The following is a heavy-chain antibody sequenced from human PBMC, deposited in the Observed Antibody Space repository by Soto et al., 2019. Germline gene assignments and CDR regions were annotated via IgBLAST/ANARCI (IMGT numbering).Heavy chain of an antibody. D-gene: IGHD2-21*02. V-gene: IGHV3-23*01. CDR1: GFTFSTYA. J-gene: IGHJ4*02. CDR2: ISGSGHNT. Sequence: EVQLLESGGGIVQPGGSLRLFCAASGFTFSTYAMTWVRQAPGKGLEWVSGISGSGHNTYYADSVRGRFTISRDNSKIALYLQMNRLRAEDTAVYYCAKDLRGGLPDSFDYRGKGTLVTVSS. CDR3: AKDLRGGLPDSFDY.